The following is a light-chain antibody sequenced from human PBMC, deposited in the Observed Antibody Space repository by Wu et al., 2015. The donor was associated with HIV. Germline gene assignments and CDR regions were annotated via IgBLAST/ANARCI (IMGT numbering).Light chain of an antibody. V-gene: IGKV1-39*01. Sequence: DIQLTQSPSSLSASAGDRLTITCQASQHISTLLHWYQQRPGKAPKLLIYGASNLQSGVPSRFSGSGSGTDFTLTINSLQPEDFATYYCQQSYSDILTFGGGTNVEI. CDR2: GAS. J-gene: IGKJ4*01. CDR1: QHISTL. CDR3: QQSYSDILT.